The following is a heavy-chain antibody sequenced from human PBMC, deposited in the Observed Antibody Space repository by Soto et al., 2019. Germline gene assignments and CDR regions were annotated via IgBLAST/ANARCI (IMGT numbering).Heavy chain of an antibody. CDR1: GYTFTSYG. J-gene: IGHJ4*02. CDR2: ISAYNGNT. CDR3: AKVLWDIVVVPAAEFDY. Sequence: ASVKVSCKASGYTFTSYGISWVRQAPGQGLEWMGWISAYNGNTNYAQKLQGRVTMTTDTSTSTAYMELRSLRAEDTAVYYCAKVLWDIVVVPAAEFDYWGQGTLVTVSS. V-gene: IGHV1-18*01. D-gene: IGHD2-2*01.